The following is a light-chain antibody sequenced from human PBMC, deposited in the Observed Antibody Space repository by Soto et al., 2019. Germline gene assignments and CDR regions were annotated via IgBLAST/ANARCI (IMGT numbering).Light chain of an antibody. V-gene: IGLV1-40*01. J-gene: IGLJ3*02. CDR1: NSNIGAGYD. Sequence: QSVLTQPPSVSGAPGQRVAISCTGYNSNIGAGYDVHWYQQLPGTAPKLLIYGNSNRPSGVPDRFSGSKSGTSASLVITGLQAEHEADYYCQSYDSSLSTWVFGGGPKLTVL. CDR2: GNS. CDR3: QSYDSSLSTWV.